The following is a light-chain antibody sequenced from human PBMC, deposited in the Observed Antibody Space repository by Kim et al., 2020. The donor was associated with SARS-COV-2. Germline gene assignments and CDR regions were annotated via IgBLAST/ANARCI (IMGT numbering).Light chain of an antibody. CDR2: GSS. J-gene: IGKJ3*01. CDR1: EDIATY. CDR3: QQMHTFPFT. V-gene: IGKV1-12*01. Sequence: ASVGDRVTITCRATEDIATYLAWYQQKPGKAPRLLIYGSSSLQTGVPSTFVGGGSGTDYTLTITSLQPEDLATYYCQQMHTFPFTFGPGTKVDIK.